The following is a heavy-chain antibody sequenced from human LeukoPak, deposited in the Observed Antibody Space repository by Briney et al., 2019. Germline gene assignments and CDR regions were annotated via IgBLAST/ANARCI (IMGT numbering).Heavy chain of an antibody. CDR1: GGSINSYY. V-gene: IGHV4-59*01. J-gene: IGHJ4*02. D-gene: IGHD3-22*01. CDR2: IHYSGSI. Sequence: PSETLSLTCTVSGGSINSYYWSWLREPPGKGLGWIGSIHYSGSIDYNPSLKSRVTISVDTSKNQFSLKLRSVTAADTAVYYCARVRALSYYDSSGDLYYFDYWGQGTLVTVSS. CDR3: ARVRALSYYDSSGDLYYFDY.